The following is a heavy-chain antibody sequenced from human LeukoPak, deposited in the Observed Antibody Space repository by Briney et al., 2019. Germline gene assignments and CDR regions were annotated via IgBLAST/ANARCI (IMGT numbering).Heavy chain of an antibody. J-gene: IGHJ4*02. CDR2: IIPIFGTA. CDR1: VCTFSSYA. CDR3: AREGGSGKTSPIDY. Sequence: SVKVSCKASVCTFSSYAISWGRQAPGQGLEWTGGIIPIFGTANYAQKFQGRVTTTADESTTTAYMELSSLRSEDTAVYYCAREGGSGKTSPIDYSGPGTLVTVSS. D-gene: IGHD3-10*01. V-gene: IGHV1-69*13.